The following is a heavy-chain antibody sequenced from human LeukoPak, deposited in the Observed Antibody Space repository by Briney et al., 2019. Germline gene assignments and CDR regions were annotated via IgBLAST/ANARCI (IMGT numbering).Heavy chain of an antibody. V-gene: IGHV1-2*05. CDR2: INPNSGGT. Sequence: ASVKVSCKASGYTFTGYYMHWVRLAPGQGLEWMGRINPNSGGTNYAQKFQGRVTMTRDTSISTAYMELSRLRSDDAGVYYCARDSKKLITMIYNYWGQGTLVTVSS. CDR3: ARDSKKLITMIYNY. CDR1: GYTFTGYY. J-gene: IGHJ4*02. D-gene: IGHD3-22*01.